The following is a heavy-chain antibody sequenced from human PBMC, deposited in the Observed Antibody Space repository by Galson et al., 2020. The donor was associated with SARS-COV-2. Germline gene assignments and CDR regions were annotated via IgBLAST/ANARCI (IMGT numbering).Heavy chain of an antibody. Sequence: SETLSLTCTVSGVSIRTYYWSWIRQSAGKGLEWIGRIYFGGSTNYNPSLKSRVSVSIDTSKNQFFLTLNSVTAADTAVYYCARDAGWSNSGQGLDDWGQGTLVTVSS. CDR1: GVSIRTYY. CDR3: ARDAGWSNSGQGLDD. V-gene: IGHV4-4*07. J-gene: IGHJ4*02. D-gene: IGHD6-19*01. CDR2: IYFGGST.